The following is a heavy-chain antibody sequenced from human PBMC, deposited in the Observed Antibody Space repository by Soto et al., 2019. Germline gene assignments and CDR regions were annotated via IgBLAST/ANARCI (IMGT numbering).Heavy chain of an antibody. CDR3: ARADRTLVTSYGLDV. V-gene: IGHV4-34*01. CDR1: GGSFSGFY. Sequence: SETLSLTCAVSGGSFSGFYWTWIRQPPGEGLEWIGEINHSGTTNFNPSLRSRLTISLDSSKKHFSLKLTSMTAADTAVYYCARADRTLVTSYGLDVWGQGTTVTVYS. D-gene: IGHD2-21*02. CDR2: INHSGTT. J-gene: IGHJ6*02.